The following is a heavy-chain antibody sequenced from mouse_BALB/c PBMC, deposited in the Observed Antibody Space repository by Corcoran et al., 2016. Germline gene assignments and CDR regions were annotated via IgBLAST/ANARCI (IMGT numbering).Heavy chain of an antibody. CDR3: ARSRKSNWDPFDY. J-gene: IGHJ2*01. Sequence: QVQLQQSGAELMKPGASVKISCKATGYTFSSYWIEWVKQRPGHGLEWIGEILPGSGSTNYNEKFKGKATFTADTSSNTAYMQLSSLTSEDSAVYYCARSRKSNWDPFDYWGQGTTLTVSS. CDR2: ILPGSGST. V-gene: IGHV1-9*01. CDR1: GYTFSSYW. D-gene: IGHD4-1*01.